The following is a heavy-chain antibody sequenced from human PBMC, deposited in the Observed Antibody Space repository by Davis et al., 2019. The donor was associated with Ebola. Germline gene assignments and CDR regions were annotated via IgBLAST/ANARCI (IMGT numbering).Heavy chain of an antibody. CDR1: GFTFSSYG. D-gene: IGHD6-19*01. CDR3: AKDHGEQWPENWFDP. J-gene: IGHJ5*02. CDR2: IWYDGSNK. Sequence: GESLKISCAASGFTFSSYGMHWVRQAPGKGLEWVAVIWYDGSNKYYADSVKGRFTISRDNSKNTLYLQMNSLRAEDTAVYYCAKDHGEQWPENWFDPWGQGTLVTVSS. V-gene: IGHV3-33*06.